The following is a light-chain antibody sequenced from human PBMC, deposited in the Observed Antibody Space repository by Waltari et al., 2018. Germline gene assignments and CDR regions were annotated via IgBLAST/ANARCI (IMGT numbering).Light chain of an antibody. CDR1: SSNIGAGYD. CDR3: QSYDSSLSGHVV. J-gene: IGLJ2*01. CDR2: GNS. V-gene: IGLV1-40*01. Sequence: QSVLTQPPSVSGAPGQRVTLSCTGSSSNIGAGYDVHWYQQLPGTAPKLLIYGNSNRPSGVPDRFSGSTSGTSASLAITGLQAEDGADYYCQSYDSSLSGHVVFGGGTKLTVL.